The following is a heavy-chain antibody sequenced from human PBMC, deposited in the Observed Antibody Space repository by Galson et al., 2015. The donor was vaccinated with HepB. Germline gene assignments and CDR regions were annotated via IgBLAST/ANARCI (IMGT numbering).Heavy chain of an antibody. CDR3: ARGDIVVVPAATPFDY. J-gene: IGHJ4*02. Sequence: SVKVSCKASGYTFTGYYMHWVRQAPGQGLEWMGWINPNSGGTNYAQKFQGRVTMTRDTSISTAYMELSRLRSDDTAVYYCARGDIVVVPAATPFDYWGQGTLVTVSS. CDR2: INPNSGGT. V-gene: IGHV1-2*02. CDR1: GYTFTGYY. D-gene: IGHD2-2*02.